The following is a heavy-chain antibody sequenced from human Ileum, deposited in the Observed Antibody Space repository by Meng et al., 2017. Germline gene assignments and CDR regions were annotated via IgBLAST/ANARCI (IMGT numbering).Heavy chain of an antibody. CDR3: ARVSQRDGYNSANFDY. Sequence: QGQLREWGAGLLKPSETLSLTCAVYGGSFSGYYWSWIRQPPGKGLEWIGEINHSGSTNYNPSLKSRVTISVDTSNNQFSLRLTSATAADTAVYYCARVSQRDGYNSANFDYWGQGALVTVSS. J-gene: IGHJ4*02. D-gene: IGHD5-24*01. CDR2: INHSGST. V-gene: IGHV4-34*01. CDR1: GGSFSGYY.